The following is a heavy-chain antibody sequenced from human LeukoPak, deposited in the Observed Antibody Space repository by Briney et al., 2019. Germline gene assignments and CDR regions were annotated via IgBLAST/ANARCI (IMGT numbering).Heavy chain of an antibody. CDR1: GFTFSSYG. V-gene: IGHV3-30*18. D-gene: IGHD6-19*01. CDR2: ISYDGSNK. J-gene: IGHJ4*02. CDR3: AKDREGYSSGWYEYYFDY. Sequence: PGGSLRLSCAASGFTFSSYGMHWVRQAPGKGLEWVAVISYDGSNKYYADSVKGRFTISRDNSKNTLYLQMNSLRAEDTAVYYCAKDREGYSSGWYEYYFDYWGQGTLVTVSS.